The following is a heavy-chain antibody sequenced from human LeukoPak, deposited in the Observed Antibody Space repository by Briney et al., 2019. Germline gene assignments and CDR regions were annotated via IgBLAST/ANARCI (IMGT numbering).Heavy chain of an antibody. V-gene: IGHV4-61*01. CDR2: IYYSGST. D-gene: IGHD3-16*02. Sequence: PSETLSLTCTVSGGSISSSSYYWSWIRQPPGKGLEWIGYIYYSGSTNYNPSLKSRVTISVDTSKNQFSLKLSSVTAADTAVYYCARFIDEIDNWFDPWGQGTLVTVSS. CDR3: ARFIDEIDNWFDP. CDR1: GGSISSSSYY. J-gene: IGHJ5*02.